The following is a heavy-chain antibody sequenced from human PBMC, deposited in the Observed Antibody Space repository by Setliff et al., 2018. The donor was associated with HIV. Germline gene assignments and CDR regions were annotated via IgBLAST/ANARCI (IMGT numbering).Heavy chain of an antibody. Sequence: SETLSLTCTVSGGSINNHYWSWIRQPAGKGLEWIGRMYISGGTDYNPSLKSRVTMSVDTSKNQFSLKLSSVIAADTAVYYCARIFGDQGYYYGMDVWGQGTTVTVSS. CDR1: GGSINNHY. CDR3: ARIFGDQGYYYGMDV. J-gene: IGHJ6*02. CDR2: MYISGGT. D-gene: IGHD3-3*01. V-gene: IGHV4-4*07.